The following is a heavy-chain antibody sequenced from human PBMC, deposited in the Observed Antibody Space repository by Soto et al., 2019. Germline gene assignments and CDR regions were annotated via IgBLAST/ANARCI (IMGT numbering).Heavy chain of an antibody. Sequence: SETLSLTCTVSGGSISSSSYYWGWIRQPPGKGLEWIGSIYYSGSTYYNPSLKSRVTISVDTSKNQFSLKLSSVTAADTAVYYCARPQVLLWFGEPSHAFDIWGQGTMVTVS. J-gene: IGHJ3*02. CDR3: ARPQVLLWFGEPSHAFDI. V-gene: IGHV4-39*01. CDR1: GGSISSSSYY. CDR2: IYYSGST. D-gene: IGHD3-10*01.